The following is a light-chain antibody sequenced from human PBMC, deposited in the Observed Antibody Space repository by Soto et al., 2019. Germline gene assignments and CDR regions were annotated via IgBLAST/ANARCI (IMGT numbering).Light chain of an antibody. CDR3: QTWGTGIQV. Sequence: QPVLTKSPSASASLGASVKLTCTLSSGHSSYAIAWHQQQPEKGPRYLMNLNSDGSHSKGDGIPDRFSGSSSGAVRYLTISSLQSEDEADYYCQTWGTGIQVFGGGTKLTVL. J-gene: IGLJ3*02. CDR2: LNSDGSH. V-gene: IGLV4-69*01. CDR1: SGHSSYA.